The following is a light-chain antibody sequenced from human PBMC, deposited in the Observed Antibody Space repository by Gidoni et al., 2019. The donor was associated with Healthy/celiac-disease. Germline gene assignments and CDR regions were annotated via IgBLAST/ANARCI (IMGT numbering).Light chain of an antibody. CDR3: QQYGSSPGWT. CDR1: QSVSSSY. V-gene: IGKV3-20*01. Sequence: EIVLTQSPGPLSLSPGARATLSCRASQSVSSSYLAWYQQKPGQAPRLLIYGASSRATGIPDRFSGSGSGTDFTLTISRLEPEDFAVYYCQQYGSSPGWTFGQGTKVEIK. CDR2: GAS. J-gene: IGKJ1*01.